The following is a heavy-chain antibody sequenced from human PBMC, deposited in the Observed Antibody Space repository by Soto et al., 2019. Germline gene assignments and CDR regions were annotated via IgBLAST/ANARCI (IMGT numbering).Heavy chain of an antibody. Sequence: QVQLQESGPGLMKPSETLSLTCTVSGGSISRYYWSWIRQTAGKGLEWIGRIYPSGNTNYNPSLKSRVTMSIDTSKNQLSLKLRSVTAADTAVYFCAGDEGYYYSGVDVWGQGTAVTVSS. CDR2: IYPSGNT. J-gene: IGHJ6*02. V-gene: IGHV4-4*07. CDR3: AGDEGYYYSGVDV. CDR1: GGSISRYY.